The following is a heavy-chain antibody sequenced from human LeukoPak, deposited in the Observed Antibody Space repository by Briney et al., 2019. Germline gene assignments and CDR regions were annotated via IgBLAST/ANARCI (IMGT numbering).Heavy chain of an antibody. CDR1: GGSTGSDY. V-gene: IGHV4-38-2*02. Sequence: SETLSLTCTVSGGSTGSDYWSWIRQPPGKGLEWIGSIYHSGSIYYNPSLKSRVTISVDTSKNQFSLKLSSVTAADTAVYYCARQGSWYLYGMDVWGQGTTVTVSS. CDR2: IYHSGSI. D-gene: IGHD6-13*01. CDR3: ARQGSWYLYGMDV. J-gene: IGHJ6*02.